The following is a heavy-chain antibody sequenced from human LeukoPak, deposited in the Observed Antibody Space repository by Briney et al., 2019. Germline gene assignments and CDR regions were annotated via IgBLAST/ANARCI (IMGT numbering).Heavy chain of an antibody. Sequence: SETLSLTCAVSGGSISSGGYSWSWIRQPPGKGLEWIGYIYHSGSSYYNPSLKSRVTISVDRSKNQFSLKLSSVTAADTAVYYCARRHQYYDFWSGYSTPNYYYGMDVWGQGTTVTVSS. CDR1: GGSISSGGYS. V-gene: IGHV4-30-2*01. D-gene: IGHD3-3*01. CDR2: IYHSGSS. CDR3: ARRHQYYDFWSGYSTPNYYYGMDV. J-gene: IGHJ6*02.